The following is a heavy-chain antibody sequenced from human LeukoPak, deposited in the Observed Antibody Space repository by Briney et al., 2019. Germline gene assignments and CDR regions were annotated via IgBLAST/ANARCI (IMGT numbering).Heavy chain of an antibody. V-gene: IGHV4-30-2*01. CDR3: ARDSVGGFDY. D-gene: IGHD3-16*01. CDR2: IYYSGST. Sequence: SETLSLTCAVSGGSISSGGYSWSWIRQPPGKGLEWIGYIYYSGSTYYNPSLKSRVTISVDRSKNQFSLNLTSVTAADAAVYYCARDSVGGFDYWGQGTLVTVSS. CDR1: GGSISSGGYS. J-gene: IGHJ4*02.